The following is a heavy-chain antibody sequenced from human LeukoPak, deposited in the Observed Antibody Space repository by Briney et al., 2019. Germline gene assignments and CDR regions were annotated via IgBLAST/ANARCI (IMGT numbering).Heavy chain of an antibody. CDR2: ISNSGGST. Sequence: GGSLRLSCAASGFIFSNYAMSWVRQAPGKGLAWVSTISNSGGSTYYADSVKGRFTISRDNPKNTLYLQMNSLRAEDTAVYYCAKDSQNYYDSSGYYLWGQGTLVTVSS. CDR1: GFIFSNYA. J-gene: IGHJ4*02. V-gene: IGHV3-23*01. CDR3: AKDSQNYYDSSGYYL. D-gene: IGHD3-22*01.